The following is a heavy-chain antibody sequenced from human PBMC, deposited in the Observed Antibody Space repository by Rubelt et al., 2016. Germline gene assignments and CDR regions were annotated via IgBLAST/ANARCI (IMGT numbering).Heavy chain of an antibody. V-gene: IGHV4-39*01. CDR3: ARRLRSYWYFDR. CDR1: GGSISSSSYY. J-gene: IGHJ2*01. Sequence: QLQLQESGPGLVKPAETLSLTCTVSGGSISSSSYYWGWLRQPPGKGLEWIGSIYYSGSTYYNPSLKSRVTISVDTSKNQFSLKLSSVTAEDTAVHDCARRLRSYWYFDRWGRGTLVTVSS. CDR2: IYYSGST.